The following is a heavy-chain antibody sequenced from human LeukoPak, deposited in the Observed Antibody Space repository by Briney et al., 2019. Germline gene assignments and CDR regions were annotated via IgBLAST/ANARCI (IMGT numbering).Heavy chain of an antibody. CDR2: IYHSGST. CDR3: ARALSHGDYDDY. V-gene: IGHV4-4*02. Sequence: PSETLSLTCAVSGGSISSSNWWSWVRQPPGKGLEWIGEIYHSGSTYYNPSLKSRVTISVDTSKNQFSLKLSSVTAADTAVYYCARALSHGDYDDYWGQGTLVTVSS. D-gene: IGHD4-17*01. CDR1: GGSISSSNW. J-gene: IGHJ4*02.